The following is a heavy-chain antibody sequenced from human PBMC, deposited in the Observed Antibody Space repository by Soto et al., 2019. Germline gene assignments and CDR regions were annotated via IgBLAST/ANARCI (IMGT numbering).Heavy chain of an antibody. CDR2: INAGNGNT. Sequence: QVQLVQSGAEEKKPGASVKVSCKASGYTFTGYAMHWVRQAPGQRLEWMGWINAGNGNTKYSQKVPGRVTFTRDTSASTADMELSSLRSEDTAVYYCARAVAVPADFDYWGQGTLVTVSS. D-gene: IGHD6-19*01. CDR1: GYTFTGYA. V-gene: IGHV1-3*05. CDR3: ARAVAVPADFDY. J-gene: IGHJ4*02.